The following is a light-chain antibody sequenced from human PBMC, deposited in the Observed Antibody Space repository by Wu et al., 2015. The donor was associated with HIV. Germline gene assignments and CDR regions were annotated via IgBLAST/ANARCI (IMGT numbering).Light chain of an antibody. V-gene: IGKV1-5*03. Sequence: DIQMTQSPSTLSASVGDRVTITCRASQSISTWLAWYQRKPGKAPRLLIYKASSLESGVPSRFSGNGSGTQFTLTISSLQPDDFATYYCQQYQNYFLTFGGGTKVEI. CDR3: QQYQNYFLT. CDR2: KAS. CDR1: QSISTW. J-gene: IGKJ4*01.